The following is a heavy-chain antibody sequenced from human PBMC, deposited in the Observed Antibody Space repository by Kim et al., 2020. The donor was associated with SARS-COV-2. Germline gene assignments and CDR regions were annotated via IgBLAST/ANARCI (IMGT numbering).Heavy chain of an antibody. V-gene: IGHV7-4-1*02. Sequence: TFHSCNLTWVRRAPGQGLEWMGWITTHTGDQTYAQGFTGRFVFSLDTSVSTAYLQITSLKAEDTAVYYCARRYCSSSSCYWTSGYWGQGTLAT. J-gene: IGHJ4*02. CDR3: ARRYCSSSSCYWTSGY. CDR2: ITTHTGDQ. D-gene: IGHD2-2*01. CDR1: TFHSCN.